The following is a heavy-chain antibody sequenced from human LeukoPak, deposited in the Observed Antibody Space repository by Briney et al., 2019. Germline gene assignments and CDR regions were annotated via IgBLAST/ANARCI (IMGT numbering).Heavy chain of an antibody. CDR1: GGSISSSSYY. CDR2: IYYSGST. Sequence: SKTQSLTCAVSGGSISSSSYYWGWIRQPPGKGLEWIGSIYYSGSTYYNPSLKSRVTISVDTSKNQFSLKLSSVTAADTAVYYCARDKRATYDFWSGYNWFDPWGQGTLVTVSS. CDR3: ARDKRATYDFWSGYNWFDP. V-gene: IGHV4-39*07. J-gene: IGHJ5*02. D-gene: IGHD3-3*01.